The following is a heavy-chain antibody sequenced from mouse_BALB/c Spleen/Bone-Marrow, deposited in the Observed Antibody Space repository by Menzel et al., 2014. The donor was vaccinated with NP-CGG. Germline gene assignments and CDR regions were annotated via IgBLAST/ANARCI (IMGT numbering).Heavy chain of an antibody. CDR3: ARILYWYFDV. CDR1: GYTFTDYY. CDR2: IYPGSGNT. Sequence: LQESGPELVKPGASVKISYKASGYTFTDYYINWVKQKPGQGLEWIGWIYPGSGNTKHNEKFKSKATLTVDTSSSTAYMQLSSLTSEDTAVYFCARILYWYFDVWGAGTTVTVSS. J-gene: IGHJ1*01. V-gene: IGHV1-84*02.